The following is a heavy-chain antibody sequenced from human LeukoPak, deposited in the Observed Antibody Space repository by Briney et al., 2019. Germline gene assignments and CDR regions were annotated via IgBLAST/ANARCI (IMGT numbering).Heavy chain of an antibody. CDR2: IYHSGST. V-gene: IGHV4-30-2*01. J-gene: IGHJ6*04. D-gene: IGHD2-2*01. Sequence: TSQTLSLTCAVSGGSISSGGYSWGWIRQPPGKGLEWIGCIYHSGSTYYNPSLKSRVTISVDRSKNQFSLKLSFVTAADTAVYYCVRGGAVPAANPLHYYYYGMDVWGKGTTVTVSS. CDR1: GGSISSGGYS. CDR3: VRGGAVPAANPLHYYYYGMDV.